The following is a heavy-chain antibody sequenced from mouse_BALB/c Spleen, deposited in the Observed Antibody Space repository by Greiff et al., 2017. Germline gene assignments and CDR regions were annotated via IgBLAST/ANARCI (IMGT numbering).Heavy chain of an antibody. CDR3: AKTDGYYPAWFAY. D-gene: IGHD2-3*01. Sequence: VQLQQSGPSLVQPSQSLSITCTVSGFSLTSYGVHWVRQSPGKGLEWLGVIWRGGSTDYNAAFMSRLSITKDNSKSQVFFKMNSLQADDTAIYYCAKTDGYYPAWFAYWGQGTLVTVSA. CDR2: IWRGGST. CDR1: GFSLTSYG. V-gene: IGHV2-5-1*01. J-gene: IGHJ3*01.